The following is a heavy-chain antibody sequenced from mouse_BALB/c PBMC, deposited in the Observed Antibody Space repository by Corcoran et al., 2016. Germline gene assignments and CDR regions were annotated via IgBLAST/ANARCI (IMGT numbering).Heavy chain of an antibody. J-gene: IGHJ2*01. CDR1: GYTFTDYN. CDR2: INPNNGGT. V-gene: IGHV1-18*01. CDR3: ARWSGGNYYFDY. Sequence: EVLLQQSGPELVKPGASVKIPCKASGYTFTDYNMDWVKQSHGKSLEWIGDINPNNGGTIYNQKFKGKATLTVDKSSSTAYMELRSLTSEDTAVYYCARWSGGNYYFDYWDQGTTLTVSS.